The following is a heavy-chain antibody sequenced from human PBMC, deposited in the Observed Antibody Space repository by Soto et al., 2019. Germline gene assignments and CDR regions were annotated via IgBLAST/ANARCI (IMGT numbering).Heavy chain of an antibody. Sequence: EVHLVESGGGLVQPGGSLRLSCAASGFSVSTNYMNWVRQAPGKGLEWVSVIYSGGTTYYADSVKGRFTISRDNSKNTLYLQMNSLRAEDTAVYYCARGRSASSDFDYWGQGTPVTVSS. J-gene: IGHJ4*02. CDR2: IYSGGTT. CDR3: ARGRSASSDFDY. CDR1: GFSVSTNY. V-gene: IGHV3-66*01. D-gene: IGHD3-10*01.